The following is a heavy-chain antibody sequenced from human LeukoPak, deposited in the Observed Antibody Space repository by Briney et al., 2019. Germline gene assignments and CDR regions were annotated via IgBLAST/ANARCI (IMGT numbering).Heavy chain of an antibody. J-gene: IGHJ4*02. CDR1: GYTFTDYY. CDR2: IDPNSGGT. Sequence: VASVKVSCKASGYTFTDYYMQWVRQAPGQGLEWMGWIDPNSGGTNYAQKFQDRVTMTRDTSISTAYMELSSLRSDDTALYYCTRVGYCCGGTCPYYFDYWGQGTLVTVSS. CDR3: TRVGYCCGGTCPYYFDY. V-gene: IGHV1-2*02. D-gene: IGHD2-15*01.